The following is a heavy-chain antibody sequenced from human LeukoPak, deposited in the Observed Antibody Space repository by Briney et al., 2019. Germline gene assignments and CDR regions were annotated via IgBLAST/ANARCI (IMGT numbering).Heavy chain of an antibody. D-gene: IGHD3-9*01. CDR1: GYTFTGYY. CDR3: ARSGGLTGYIDY. V-gene: IGHV1-8*02. J-gene: IGHJ4*02. Sequence: ASVKVSCKASGYTFTGYYMHWVRQAPGQGLEWMGWINPNSGNTGYAQKFQGRVTMTRNTSISTAYMELSSLRSEDTAVYYCARSGGLTGYIDYWGQGTLVTVSS. CDR2: INPNSGNT.